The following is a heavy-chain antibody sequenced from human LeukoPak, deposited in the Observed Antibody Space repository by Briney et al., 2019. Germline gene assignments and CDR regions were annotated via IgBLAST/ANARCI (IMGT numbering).Heavy chain of an antibody. CDR1: GFTFSSYA. Sequence: GGSLRLSCAASGFTFSSYAINWVRQAPGKGLEWVSGISGSGGSTYYADSVKGRFTISRDNSKDTLFLQMHSLRPGDTAVYYCVREDTPATANYWGQGTLVTISS. CDR2: ISGSGGST. D-gene: IGHD2-21*02. J-gene: IGHJ4*02. V-gene: IGHV3-23*01. CDR3: VREDTPATANY.